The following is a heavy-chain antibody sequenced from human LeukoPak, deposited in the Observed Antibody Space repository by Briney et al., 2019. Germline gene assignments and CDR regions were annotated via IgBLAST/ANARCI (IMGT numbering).Heavy chain of an antibody. Sequence: GGSLRLSCAASGFTFSRNSMNWVRQAPGKGLVWVSRINNDGTATFFADSVKGRFTISRDNAKNTLYLQMDSLRAEDTAMYYCAREILEPGKTHEYWGQGTLVTVSS. CDR3: AREILEPGKTHEY. V-gene: IGHV3-74*01. CDR2: INNDGTAT. J-gene: IGHJ4*02. CDR1: GFTFSRNS. D-gene: IGHD1-1*01.